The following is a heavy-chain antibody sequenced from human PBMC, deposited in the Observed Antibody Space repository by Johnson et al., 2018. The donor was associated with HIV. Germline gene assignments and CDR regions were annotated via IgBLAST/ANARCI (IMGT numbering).Heavy chain of an antibody. CDR1: QFIFSNYY. CDR3: AKDLQSGATTHAFDI. CDR2: IKQDGSEK. Sequence: VQLVESGGGLAKPAWSPRLSCAASQFIFSNYYMNCVRQAPGKGLEWVANIKQDGSEKYYVDSVKGRFTISRDNAKNSLYLQMNSLRAEDTALYYCAKDLQSGATTHAFDIWGQGTMVTVSS. V-gene: IGHV3-7*03. J-gene: IGHJ3*02. D-gene: IGHD5-12*01.